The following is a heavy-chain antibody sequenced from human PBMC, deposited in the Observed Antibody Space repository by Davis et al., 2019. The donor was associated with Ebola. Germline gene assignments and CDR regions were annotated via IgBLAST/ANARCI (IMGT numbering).Heavy chain of an antibody. CDR1: GFTSSSYG. CDR2: ISYDGSNK. V-gene: IGHV3-30*03. Sequence: GGSLRLSCAASGFTSSSYGMHWVRQAPGKGLEWVAVISYDGSNKYYADSVKGRFTISRHNSKNTLYLQMNSLRAEDTAVYYCARDAISGGFDPWGQGTLVTVSS. CDR3: ARDAISGGFDP. D-gene: IGHD3-10*01. J-gene: IGHJ5*02.